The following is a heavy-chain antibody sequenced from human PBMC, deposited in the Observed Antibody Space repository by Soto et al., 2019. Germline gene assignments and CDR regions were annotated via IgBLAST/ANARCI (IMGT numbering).Heavy chain of an antibody. Sequence: QVQLVESGGGVVQPGRSLRLSCAASGFTFSSYAMHWVRQAPGKGLEWVAVISYDGSNKYYEDSVKGRFTISRDNSKNTLYLQMNSLRAEDTAVYYCARGSGSYGGEFDYWGQGTLVTVSS. CDR3: ARGSGSYGGEFDY. CDR1: GFTFSSYA. V-gene: IGHV3-30-3*01. D-gene: IGHD1-26*01. CDR2: ISYDGSNK. J-gene: IGHJ4*02.